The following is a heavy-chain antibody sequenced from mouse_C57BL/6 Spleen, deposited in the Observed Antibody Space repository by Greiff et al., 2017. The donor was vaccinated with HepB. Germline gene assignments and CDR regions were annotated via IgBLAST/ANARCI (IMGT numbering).Heavy chain of an antibody. J-gene: IGHJ3*01. CDR1: GFSFNTYA. V-gene: IGHV10-1*01. D-gene: IGHD1-1*01. CDR3: VSDYYGSSYWFAY. CDR2: IRSKSNNYAT. Sequence: GGGLVQPKGSLKLSCAASGFSFNTYAMNWVRQAPGKGLEWVARIRSKSNNYATYYADSVKDRFTISRDDSESMLYLQMNNLKTEDTAMYYCVSDYYGSSYWFAYWGQGTLVTVSA.